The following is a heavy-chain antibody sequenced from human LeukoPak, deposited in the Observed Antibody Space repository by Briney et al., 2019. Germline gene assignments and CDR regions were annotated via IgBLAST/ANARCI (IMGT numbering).Heavy chain of an antibody. CDR3: ARDRKWSTLFDY. V-gene: IGHV3-48*02. J-gene: IGHJ4*02. Sequence: VGSLRLSCAASGFTFSSYSMNWVRQAPGKGLEWVSYISSSSGTIYYADSVKGRFTISRDNAKNSLYLQMNSLRDEDTAVYYCARDRKWSTLFDYWGQGTLVTVSS. D-gene: IGHD2-15*01. CDR2: ISSSSGTI. CDR1: GFTFSSYS.